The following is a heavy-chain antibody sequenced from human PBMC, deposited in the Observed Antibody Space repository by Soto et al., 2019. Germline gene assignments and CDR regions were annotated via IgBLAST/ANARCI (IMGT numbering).Heavy chain of an antibody. D-gene: IGHD4-17*01. V-gene: IGHV3-30-3*01. J-gene: IGHJ6*04. CDR2: ISYDGNNN. CDR3: AREGYGDYYYCAMDV. Sequence: GGSLRLSCAASGFTFGTYAVHWVRQAPGKGLEWVAVISYDGNNNYYAESVKGRFTISRDNSKNTQYLQKNSLGSEGTAVYYCAREGYGDYYYCAMDVWGKGTTVTVSS. CDR1: GFTFGTYA.